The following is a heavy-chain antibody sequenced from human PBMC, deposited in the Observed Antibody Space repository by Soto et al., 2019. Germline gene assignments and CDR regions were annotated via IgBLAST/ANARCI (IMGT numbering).Heavy chain of an antibody. CDR2: ISPSGGRT. V-gene: IGHV1-46*04. CDR3: AREGVQGGLDV. J-gene: IGHJ6*02. D-gene: IGHD2-8*01. CDR1: GRTFSSYD. Sequence: ASVKVSCKASGRTFSSYDIHWVRQAPGQGPEWMGMISPSGGRTTYAQKLQSRLSMTRDTSTSTVYMELSSLRSEDTAVYFCAREGVQGGLDVWGQGTTVTVSS.